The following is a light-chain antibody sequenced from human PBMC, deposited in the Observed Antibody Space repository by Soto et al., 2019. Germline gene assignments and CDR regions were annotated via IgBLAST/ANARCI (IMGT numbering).Light chain of an antibody. CDR3: CSFAAMSGYV. CDR1: SSDVGAYDH. Sequence: QSALTQPRSVSGSPGQSVTISCTGTSSDVGAYDHVSWYQQHPGKAPKLMIHDVNQRPSGVPDRLSGSKSGNTASLTISGLQAEDVADYYCCSFAAMSGYVFGTGTKLTVL. V-gene: IGLV2-11*01. CDR2: DVN. J-gene: IGLJ1*01.